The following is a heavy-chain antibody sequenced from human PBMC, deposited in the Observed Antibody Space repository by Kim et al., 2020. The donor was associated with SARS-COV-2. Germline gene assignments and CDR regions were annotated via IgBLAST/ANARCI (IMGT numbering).Heavy chain of an antibody. CDR3: AAGAPGH. V-gene: IGHV4-34*01. CDR1: GGSFSGFQ. J-gene: IGHJ1*01. Sequence: SETLSLTCAVYGGSFSGFQWSLIRQTPGKGLEWIGEINHSGSSNYNPSLKSRVSMSVDTSKNQFSLKLSSVTAADTAVYYCAAGAPGHWGQGTLVTVSS. CDR2: INHSGSS.